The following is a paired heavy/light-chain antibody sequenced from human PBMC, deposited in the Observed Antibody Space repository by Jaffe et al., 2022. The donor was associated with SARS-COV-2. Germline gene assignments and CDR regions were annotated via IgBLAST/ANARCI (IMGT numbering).Heavy chain of an antibody. CDR1: GGSISSYY. CDR2: IYYSGST. CDR3: ARDDSRGGSPQSPSSGYYRTYGMDV. Sequence: QVQLQESGPGLVKPSETLSLTCTVSGGSISSYYWSWIRQPPGKGLEWIGYIYYSGSTNYNPSLKSRVTISVDTSKNQFSLKLSSVTAADTAVYYCARDDSRGGSPQSPSSGYYRTYGMDVWGQGTTVTVSS. J-gene: IGHJ6*02. D-gene: IGHD3-22*01. V-gene: IGHV4-59*01.
Light chain of an antibody. J-gene: IGLJ2*01. V-gene: IGLV2-18*01. CDR3: SLYTSSSTRV. Sequence: QSALTQPPSVSGSPGQSVTISCTGTSSDVGSYNRVSWYQQPPGTAPKLMIYEVSNRPSGVPDRFSGSKSGNTASLTISGLQAEDEADYYCSLYTSSSTRVFGGGTKLTVL. CDR1: SSDVGSYNR. CDR2: EVS.